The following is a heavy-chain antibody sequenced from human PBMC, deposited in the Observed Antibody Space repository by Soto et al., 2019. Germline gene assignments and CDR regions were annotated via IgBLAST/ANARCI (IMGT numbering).Heavy chain of an antibody. V-gene: IGHV1-46*01. CDR3: ARVEYYDSSGYYYNWFDP. J-gene: IGHJ5*02. CDR2: INPSGGST. D-gene: IGHD3-22*01. CDR1: GYTFTSYY. Sequence: ASVTVSCTASGYTFTSYYIHCVRQAPGQGLEWMGIINPSGGSTSYAQKFQGRVTMTRDTSTSTVYMELSSLRSEDTAVYYCARVEYYDSSGYYYNWFDPWGQGTLVTVSS.